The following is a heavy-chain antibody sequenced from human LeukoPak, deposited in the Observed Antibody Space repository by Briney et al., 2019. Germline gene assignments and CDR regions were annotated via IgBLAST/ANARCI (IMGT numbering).Heavy chain of an antibody. CDR3: ARESIAVAGAPFDY. J-gene: IGHJ4*02. CDR1: GFTFSSYE. CDR2: ISSGSTI. D-gene: IGHD6-19*01. Sequence: GGSVRLSCAASGFTFSSYEMNWVRQAPGKGLEWVSYISSGSTIYDADSVKGRFTISRDNAKNSLYLQMNSLRAEDTAVYYCARESIAVAGAPFDYWGQGTLVTVSS. V-gene: IGHV3-48*03.